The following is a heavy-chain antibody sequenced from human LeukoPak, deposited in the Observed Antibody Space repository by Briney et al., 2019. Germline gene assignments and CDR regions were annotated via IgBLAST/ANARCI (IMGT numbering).Heavy chain of an antibody. V-gene: IGHV1-2*02. CDR2: INPNSGGT. D-gene: IGHD6-13*01. CDR3: ASPLRGSSWYESFDY. CDR1: GYTFTGYY. J-gene: IGHJ4*02. Sequence: GASVKVSCKASGYTFTGYYMHWVRQAPGQGLEWMGWINPNSGGTNYAQKFQGRVTITADESTSTAYMELSSLRSDDTAVYYCASPLRGSSWYESFDYWGQGTLVTVSS.